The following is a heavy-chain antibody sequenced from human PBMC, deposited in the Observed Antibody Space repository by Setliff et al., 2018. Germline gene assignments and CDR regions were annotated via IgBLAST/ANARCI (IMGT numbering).Heavy chain of an antibody. CDR3: ARTIVGGATRLDY. CDR1: GYTFTGYY. V-gene: IGHV1-2*02. CDR2: INPNSGGT. J-gene: IGHJ4*02. Sequence: ASVKVSCKASGYTFTGYYMHWVRQAPGQGLEWMGWINPNSGGTNYAQKFQGRVTMTRDTSISTAYMELNRLRSDDTAVDYCARTIVGGATRLDYWGLGTLVTVSS. D-gene: IGHD1-26*01.